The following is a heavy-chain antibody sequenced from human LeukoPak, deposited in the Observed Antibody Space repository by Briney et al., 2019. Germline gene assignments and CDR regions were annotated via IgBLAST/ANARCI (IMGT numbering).Heavy chain of an antibody. CDR1: GFTFSSYD. J-gene: IGHJ4*02. V-gene: IGHV3-13*01. CDR2: IGTAGDS. CDR3: VRGGSSGYWSLTDFDY. D-gene: IGHD3-22*01. Sequence: GGSLRLSCAASGFTFSSYDMHWVRQAAGKGLEWVSVIGTAGDSYYPGSVKGRFTISRENAKNSFYLQMNSLRAGATAVYYCVRGGSSGYWSLTDFDYWGQGTLVTVSS.